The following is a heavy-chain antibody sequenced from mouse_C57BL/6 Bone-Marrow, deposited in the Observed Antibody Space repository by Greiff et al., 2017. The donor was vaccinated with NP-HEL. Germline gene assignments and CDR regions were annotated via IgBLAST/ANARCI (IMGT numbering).Heavy chain of an antibody. CDR1: GYTFTDYY. Sequence: QVQLQQSGPELVKPGASVKISCKASGYTFTDYYINWVKQRPGQGLEWIGWIFPGSGSTYYNEKFKGKATLTVDKSSSTAYMLLSSLTSEDSAVYFCARKSSTMVTTNWAYFDYWGQGTTLTVSS. CDR2: IFPGSGST. V-gene: IGHV1-75*01. D-gene: IGHD2-2*01. CDR3: ARKSSTMVTTNWAYFDY. J-gene: IGHJ2*01.